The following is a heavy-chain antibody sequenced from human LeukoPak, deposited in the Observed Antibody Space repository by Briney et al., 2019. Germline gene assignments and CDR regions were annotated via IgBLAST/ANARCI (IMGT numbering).Heavy chain of an antibody. Sequence: PGGSLRLSCAASGFTFSSYSMNWVRQAPGKGLEWVSYISSSSSTIYYADSVKGRFTISRDNAKNSLYLQMNSLRDEDTAVYYCARVRRYYCSSTSCYSHYYYYGMDVWGQGTMVTVSS. D-gene: IGHD2-2*01. CDR3: ARVRRYYCSSTSCYSHYYYYGMDV. J-gene: IGHJ6*02. CDR2: ISSSSSTI. V-gene: IGHV3-48*02. CDR1: GFTFSSYS.